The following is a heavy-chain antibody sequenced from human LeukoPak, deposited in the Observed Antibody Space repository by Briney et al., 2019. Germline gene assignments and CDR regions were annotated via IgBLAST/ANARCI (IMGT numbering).Heavy chain of an antibody. CDR3: ARDSQAYDYVWGSYRHHATIFDI. CDR2: ISAYNGNT. CDR1: SYTFTSYG. D-gene: IGHD3-16*02. V-gene: IGHV1-18*01. Sequence: ASVKVSCKASSYTFTSYGISWVRQAPGQGLEWMGWISAYNGNTNYAQKLQGRVTMTTDTSTSTAYMELRSLRSDDTAVYYCARDSQAYDYVWGSYRHHATIFDIWGQGTMVTVSS. J-gene: IGHJ3*02.